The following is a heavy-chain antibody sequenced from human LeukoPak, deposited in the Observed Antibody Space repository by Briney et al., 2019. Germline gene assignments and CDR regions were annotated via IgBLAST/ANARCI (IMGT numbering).Heavy chain of an antibody. CDR2: THDSGNS. Sequence: ASETLSLTCTVSGGSITNNYWAWIRQPPGKGLEWIGYTHDSGNSNYNPSLRSRVTISVDTSKNQFSLKLSSVTAADTAVYYCARGAYVGGALYYYYMDVWGKGTTVTVSS. CDR3: ARGAYVGGALYYYYMDV. D-gene: IGHD3-10*01. J-gene: IGHJ6*03. V-gene: IGHV4-59*12. CDR1: GGSITNNY.